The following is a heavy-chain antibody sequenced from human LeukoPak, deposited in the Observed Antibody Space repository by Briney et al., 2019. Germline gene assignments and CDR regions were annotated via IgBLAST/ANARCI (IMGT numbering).Heavy chain of an antibody. J-gene: IGHJ6*03. D-gene: IGHD2-2*01. V-gene: IGHV4-4*09. CDR2: IYTSGST. CDR1: GGSISSYY. CDR3: ASSSSPIYYYYYMDV. Sequence: SETLSLTCTVSGGSISSYYWSWIRQPPGKGLEWIGYIYTSGSTNYNPSLKSRVTISVDTSKNQFSLKLSSVTAADTAVYYCASSSSPIYYYYYMDVWGKGTTVTVSS.